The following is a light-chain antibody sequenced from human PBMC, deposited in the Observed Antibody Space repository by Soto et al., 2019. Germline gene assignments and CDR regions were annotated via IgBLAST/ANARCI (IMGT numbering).Light chain of an antibody. CDR1: SSNIGSNY. CDR3: AAWDDSLSAV. CDR2: RNN. V-gene: IGLV1-47*01. Sequence: QSVLTQPPSASGTPGQRVTISCSGSSSNIGSNYVYWYQQLPGTAPKLLIYRNNQRPSGVPDRFSGSKSGTSASLAISGLRSEDEADYYCAAWDDSLSAVFGGRTQLTVL. J-gene: IGLJ3*02.